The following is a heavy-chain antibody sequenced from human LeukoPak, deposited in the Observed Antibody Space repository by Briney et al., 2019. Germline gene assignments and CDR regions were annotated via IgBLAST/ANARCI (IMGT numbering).Heavy chain of an antibody. D-gene: IGHD3-9*01. V-gene: IGHV3-48*03. CDR1: GFTFSSYE. CDR2: ISSSGSTI. J-gene: IGHJ4*02. CDR3: ARPLDRLRYFDWFSY. Sequence: GGSLRLSCAASGFTFSSYEMNWVRQAPGKGLEWVSYISSSGSTIYYADSVKGRFTISRDNAKNSLYLQMNSLRAEDTAVYYCARPLDRLRYFDWFSYWGQGTLVTVPS.